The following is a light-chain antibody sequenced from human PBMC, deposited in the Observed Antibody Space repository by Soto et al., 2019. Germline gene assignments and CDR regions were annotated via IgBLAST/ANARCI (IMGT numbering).Light chain of an antibody. J-gene: IGKJ4*01. CDR2: GAS. V-gene: IGKV3-20*01. CDR1: QSVSSTY. Sequence: EIVLTQSPXTLSLSPGERATLSCRASQSVSSTYLAWYQQKPGQAPRLLIYGASSRATGIPDRFSGSGSGTDFTLTISRLEPEDFAVYYCQHYGSLVLTFGGGTKVEIK. CDR3: QHYGSLVLT.